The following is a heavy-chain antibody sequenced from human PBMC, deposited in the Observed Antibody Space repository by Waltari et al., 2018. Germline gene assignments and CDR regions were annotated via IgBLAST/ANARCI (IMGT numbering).Heavy chain of an antibody. CDR2: IYYSGST. Sequence: QVQLQESGPGLVKPSETLSLTCTVSGGSISSHYWSWIRQPPGKGLEWIGYIYYSGSTNYNPSLKSRVTISVDTSKNQFSLKLSSVTAADTAVYYCARGGFRELFGFYYYYGMDVWGQGTTVTVSS. CDR1: GGSISSHY. V-gene: IGHV4-59*11. J-gene: IGHJ6*02. CDR3: ARGGFRELFGFYYYYGMDV. D-gene: IGHD3-10*01.